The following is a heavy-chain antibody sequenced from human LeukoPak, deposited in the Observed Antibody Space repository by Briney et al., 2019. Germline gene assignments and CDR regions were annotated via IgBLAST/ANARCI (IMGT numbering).Heavy chain of an antibody. J-gene: IGHJ4*02. CDR2: ISYDGSNK. CDR3: VRESEYYFDHSASFDY. Sequence: GGSLRLSCAASGFTFSSYAMHWVRQAPGKGLEWVAVISYDGSNKYYADSVKGRFTISRDNSKNTLYLQMNSLRAEDTAVYYCVRESEYYFDHSASFDYWGQGTLVTVSS. CDR1: GFTFSSYA. V-gene: IGHV3-30*04. D-gene: IGHD3-22*01.